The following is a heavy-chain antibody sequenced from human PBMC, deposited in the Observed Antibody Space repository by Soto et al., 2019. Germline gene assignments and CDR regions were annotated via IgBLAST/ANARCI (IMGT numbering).Heavy chain of an antibody. V-gene: IGHV4-31*03. CDR1: GGSISSGGYY. D-gene: IGHD5-12*01. Sequence: SETLSLTCTVSGGSISSGGYYWSWIRQHPGKGLEWIGYIYYSGSTYYNPSLKSRVTISVDTSKNQFSLKLSSVTAADTAVYYCARGVILRDGYNKLWFDPWGQGTLVTVSS. CDR3: ARGVILRDGYNKLWFDP. J-gene: IGHJ5*02. CDR2: IYYSGST.